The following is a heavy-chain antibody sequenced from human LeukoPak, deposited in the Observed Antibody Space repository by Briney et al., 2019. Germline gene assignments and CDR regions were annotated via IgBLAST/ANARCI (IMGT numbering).Heavy chain of an antibody. J-gene: IGHJ4*02. CDR2: IYYSGST. CDR1: GGSISSSSYY. CDR3: ARHDSSGYYYADY. V-gene: IGHV4-39*01. Sequence: PSETLSLTCTVSGGSISSSSYYWGWIRQPPGKGLEWIGSIYYSGSTYYNPSLKSRVTISVDTSKNQFSLKLSSVTAADTAVYYCARHDSSGYYYADYWGQGTLVTVSS. D-gene: IGHD3-22*01.